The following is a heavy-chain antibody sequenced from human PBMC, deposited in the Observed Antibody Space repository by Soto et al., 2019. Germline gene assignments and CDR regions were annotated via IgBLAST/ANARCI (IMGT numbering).Heavy chain of an antibody. J-gene: IGHJ6*02. CDR2: ISYDGSNK. V-gene: IGHV3-30*18. CDR3: AKDDSASYGDYYYYYGMDV. CDR1: GFTFSSYG. D-gene: IGHD4-17*01. Sequence: GGSLRLSCAASGFTFSSYGMHWVRQAPGKGLDWVAVISYDGSNKYYADSVKGRFTISRDNSKNTLYLQMNSLRAEDTAVYYCAKDDSASYGDYYYYYGMDVWGQGTTVTVSS.